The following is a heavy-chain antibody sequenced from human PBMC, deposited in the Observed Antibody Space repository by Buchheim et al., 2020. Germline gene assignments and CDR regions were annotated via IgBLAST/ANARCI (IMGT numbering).Heavy chain of an antibody. D-gene: IGHD3-22*01. CDR1: GFTFSSYW. V-gene: IGHV3-7*03. CDR3: ARSFPHYYDSSGYYDY. Sequence: EVQLVESGGGLVQPGGSLRLSCAASGFTFSSYWMSWVRQAPGKGLEWVANIKQDGSEKYYVDSVKGRFTISRDNAKNSMYLQMNSLRAEDTAVYYCARSFPHYYDSSGYYDYWGQGTL. CDR2: IKQDGSEK. J-gene: IGHJ4*02.